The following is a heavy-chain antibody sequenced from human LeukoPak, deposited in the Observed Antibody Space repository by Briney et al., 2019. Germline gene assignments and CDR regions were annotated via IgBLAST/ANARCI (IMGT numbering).Heavy chain of an antibody. CDR1: GFTFSSYA. CDR2: IRYNGGNK. Sequence: PGGSLRLSCAASGFTFSSYAMHWVRQAPGKGLEWVAFIRYNGGNKNYADSVKGRFTISRDNPKNTLYLQMNILRPEDTAVYYCAKENWPTVTIPGRTYFDYWGQGTLVTVSS. D-gene: IGHD4-17*01. V-gene: IGHV3-30*02. CDR3: AKENWPTVTIPGRTYFDY. J-gene: IGHJ4*02.